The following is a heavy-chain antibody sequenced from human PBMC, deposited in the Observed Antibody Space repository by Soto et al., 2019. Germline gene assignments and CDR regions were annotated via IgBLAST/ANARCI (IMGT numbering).Heavy chain of an antibody. CDR2: IYYSGAT. V-gene: IGHV4-31*03. J-gene: IGHJ4*02. CDR1: GDSINSGAHF. D-gene: IGHD3-22*01. CDR3: ATTNGAYSYDSSY. Sequence: QVQLQESGPGLVKPSQTLSLTCSVSGDSINSGAHFWTWIRQKSGKGLEWIGYIYYSGATYYNPPLKTRVSISIDKAKSHFSLKLSSVTAADTAVYYCATTNGAYSYDSSYWGQGTLVTVSS.